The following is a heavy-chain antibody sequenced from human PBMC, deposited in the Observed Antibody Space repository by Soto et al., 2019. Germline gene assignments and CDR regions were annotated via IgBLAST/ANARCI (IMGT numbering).Heavy chain of an antibody. CDR3: ARGACEGYCSSGKSRYYFDY. D-gene: IGHD2-15*01. CDR2: ISYDGSNK. J-gene: IGHJ4*02. V-gene: IGHV3-30-3*01. Sequence: GGSRRLSCAASGFTFSNYAMHWVRQAPGKGLDWVAVISYDGSNKYYADSVKGRFTISRDSSKDTLYLQVSSPRDEDTAVYYCARGACEGYCSSGKSRYYFDYWGQGTPVTVSS. CDR1: GFTFSNYA.